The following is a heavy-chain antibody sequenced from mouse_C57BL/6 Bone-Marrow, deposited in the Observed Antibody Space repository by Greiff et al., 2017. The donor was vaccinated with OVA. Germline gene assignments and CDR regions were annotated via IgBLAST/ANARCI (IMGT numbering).Heavy chain of an antibody. CDR2: ISSGGSYT. D-gene: IGHD2-1*01. CDR1: GFTFSSYG. J-gene: IGHJ4*01. CDR3: AGPIYYGNYVAMDY. V-gene: IGHV5-6*01. Sequence: EVQLVESGGDLVKPGGSLKLSCAASGFTFSSYGMSWVRQTPDKRLEWVATISSGGSYTYYPDSVKGRFTISRDNAKNTLYLQMSSLKSEDTAMYYCAGPIYYGNYVAMDYWGRGTSVTVSS.